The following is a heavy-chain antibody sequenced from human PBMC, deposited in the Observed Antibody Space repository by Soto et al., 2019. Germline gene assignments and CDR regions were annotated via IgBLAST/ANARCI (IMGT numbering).Heavy chain of an antibody. CDR3: ARGIRFLEWLLIY. Sequence: ASVKVSCKASGYTFTSYDINWVRQATGQGLEWMGWMNPNSGNTGYAQKFQGRVTTTRNTSISTAYMELSSLRSEDTAVYYCARGIRFLEWLLIYWAQETLLTVSS. CDR1: GYTFTSYD. D-gene: IGHD3-3*01. V-gene: IGHV1-8*01. CDR2: MNPNSGNT. J-gene: IGHJ4*02.